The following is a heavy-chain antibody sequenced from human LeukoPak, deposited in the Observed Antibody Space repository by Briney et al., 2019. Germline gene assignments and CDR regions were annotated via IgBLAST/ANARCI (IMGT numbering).Heavy chain of an antibody. Sequence: SETLSLTCAVSGGSLSDYFWGWVRQAPEKGREWVGHAYYNGRTNYNPSFKSGATISVDIHKNHFSLKMNSMTAADTAVYYCATNALLVPSPFDSWGRGTLVTVSS. J-gene: IGHJ4*02. D-gene: IGHD6-6*01. CDR1: GGSLSDYF. CDR3: ATNALLVPSPFDS. V-gene: IGHV4-59*01. CDR2: AYYNGRT.